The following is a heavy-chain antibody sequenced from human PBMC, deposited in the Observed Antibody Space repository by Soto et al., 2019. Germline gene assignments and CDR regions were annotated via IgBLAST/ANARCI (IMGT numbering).Heavy chain of an antibody. CDR1: GYTFTGYY. CDR3: ARDPSYYDSSGYYYQGPYGMDV. CDR2: INPNSGGT. D-gene: IGHD3-22*01. J-gene: IGHJ6*02. Sequence: ASVKVSCKASGYTFTGYYMHWVRQAPGQGLEWMGWINPNSGGTNYAQKFQGWVTMTRDTSISTAYMELSRLRSDDTAVYYCARDPSYYDSSGYYYQGPYGMDVWGQGTTVTVSS. V-gene: IGHV1-2*04.